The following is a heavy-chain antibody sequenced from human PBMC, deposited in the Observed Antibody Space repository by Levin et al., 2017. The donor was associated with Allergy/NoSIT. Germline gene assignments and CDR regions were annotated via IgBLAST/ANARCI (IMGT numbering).Heavy chain of an antibody. CDR3: ARDQATFYDFWSGRTYYYGMDV. Sequence: GESLKISCAASGFTFSSYSMNWVRQAPGKGLEWVSYISSSSSTIYYADSVKGRFTISRDNAKNSLYLQMNSLRDEDTAVYYCARDQATFYDFWSGRTYYYGMDVWGQGTTVTVSS. CDR2: ISSSSSTI. J-gene: IGHJ6*02. V-gene: IGHV3-48*02. CDR1: GFTFSSYS. D-gene: IGHD3-3*01.